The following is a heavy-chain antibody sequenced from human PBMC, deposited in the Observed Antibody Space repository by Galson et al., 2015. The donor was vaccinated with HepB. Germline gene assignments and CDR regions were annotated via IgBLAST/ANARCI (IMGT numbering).Heavy chain of an antibody. CDR2: IIPIFGTA. D-gene: IGHD2-2*01. Sequence: SCKASGGTFSSYAISWVRQAPGQGLEWMGGIIPIFGTANYAQKFQGRVTITADESTSTAYMELSSLRSEDTAVYYCARDHDCSSTSCPDAFDIWGQGTMVTVSS. CDR3: ARDHDCSSTSCPDAFDI. CDR1: GGTFSSYA. V-gene: IGHV1-69*01. J-gene: IGHJ3*02.